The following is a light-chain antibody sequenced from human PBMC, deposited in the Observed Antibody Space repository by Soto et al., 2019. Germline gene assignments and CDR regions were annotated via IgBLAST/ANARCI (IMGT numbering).Light chain of an antibody. Sequence: NFMLTQPHSVSESPGKTVTISCTRSSGSIASNYVQWYQQRPGSAPTTLIYEDDRRPSGVPDRFSGSIDRSSNSAFLTISGLKTEDEADYYCQSYDSSNPVVFGGGTKVTVL. CDR3: QSYDSSNPVV. J-gene: IGLJ2*01. CDR2: EDD. CDR1: SGSIASNY. V-gene: IGLV6-57*04.